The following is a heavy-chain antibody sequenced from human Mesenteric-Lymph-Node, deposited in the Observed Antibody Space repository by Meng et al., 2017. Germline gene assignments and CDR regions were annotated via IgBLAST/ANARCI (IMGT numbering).Heavy chain of an antibody. V-gene: IGHV4-61*01. CDR3: ARDNMGSIDY. CDR2: NFNDGRT. CDR1: GASVSINPSS. Sequence: VHMREWGPGLVRPSETLSPTWSVSGASVSINPSSWTWVRQPPGKGLEWIGYNFNDGRTNYNPSLKTRVTMSIDTSKNQFSLTLSSVTAADTAIYYCARDNMGSIDYWGQGILVTVSS. J-gene: IGHJ4*02. D-gene: IGHD1-26*01.